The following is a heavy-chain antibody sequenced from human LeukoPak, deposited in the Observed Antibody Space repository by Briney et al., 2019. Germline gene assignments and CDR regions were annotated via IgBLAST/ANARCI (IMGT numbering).Heavy chain of an antibody. D-gene: IGHD6-19*01. CDR1: GGSISSYY. J-gene: IGHJ4*02. CDR2: IYYSGST. V-gene: IGHV4-59*12. CDR3: AREGLVRGGYFDY. Sequence: PSETLSLTCTVSGGSISSYYWSWIRQPPGKGLEWIGHIYYSGSTNYNPSLKSRVTISVDTSKNQFSLKLSSVTAADTAVYYCAREGLVRGGYFDYWGQGTLVTVSS.